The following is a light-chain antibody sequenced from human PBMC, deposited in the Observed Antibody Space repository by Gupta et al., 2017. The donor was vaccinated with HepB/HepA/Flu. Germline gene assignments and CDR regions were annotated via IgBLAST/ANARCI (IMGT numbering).Light chain of an antibody. CDR1: QSVSSN. CDR2: GAS. CDR3: HQDNTWPQT. V-gene: IGKV3-15*01. J-gene: IGKJ1*01. Sequence: IVTTHSPATLSVSPGERATLPCRASQSVSSNLPWYQQKPGQAPRLLIYGASTRATGIPARFSGSASGTEFTRTISSLQSEDFAAYYCHQDNTWPQTFGQGTKVE.